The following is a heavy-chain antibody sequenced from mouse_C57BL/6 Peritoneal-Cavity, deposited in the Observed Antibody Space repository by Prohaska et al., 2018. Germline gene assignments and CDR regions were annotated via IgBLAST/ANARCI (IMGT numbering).Heavy chain of an antibody. D-gene: IGHD2-4*01. V-gene: IGHV1-69*01. J-gene: IGHJ3*01. Sequence: QVQLQQPGAELVMPGASVKLSCKASGYTFTSYWMHWVKQRPGQGLEWIGEIDPSDCYTNYNQKFKGKATLTVYKSSSTAYMQLSSLTSEDSAVYYCARAGRKIYYDYDFAYWGQGTLVTVSA. CDR2: IDPSDCYT. CDR3: ARAGRKIYYDYDFAY. CDR1: GYTFTSYW.